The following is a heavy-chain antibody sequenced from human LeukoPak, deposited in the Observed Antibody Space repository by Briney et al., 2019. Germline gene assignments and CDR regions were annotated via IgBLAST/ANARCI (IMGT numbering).Heavy chain of an antibody. CDR3: ARVPILLIGMAVTGNDGIDV. J-gene: IGHJ3*01. CDR2: IYYSGST. Sequence: PSETLSLTCTVSGGSISSYYWSWIRQSPGKGLEWIGYIYYSGSTNYNPSLKSRVTISVDTSKNQFSLQLNSVTPEDTAVYYCARVPILLIGMAVTGNDGIDVWGQGTMVTVSS. D-gene: IGHD6-19*01. CDR1: GGSISSYY. V-gene: IGHV4-59*12.